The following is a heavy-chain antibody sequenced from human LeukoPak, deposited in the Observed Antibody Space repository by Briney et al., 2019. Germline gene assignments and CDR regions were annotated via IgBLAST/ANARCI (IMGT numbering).Heavy chain of an antibody. CDR1: GGSISSGGYY. D-gene: IGHD3-22*01. CDR3: ARVGPGRHYYDSSGYYYDFDY. J-gene: IGHJ4*02. V-gene: IGHV4-31*03. CDR2: IYYSGST. Sequence: PSQTLSLTCTVSGGSISSGGYYWSWIRQHPGKGLEWIGYIYYSGSTYYNPSLKSRVTISVDTSKNQFSLKLSSVTAADTAVYYCARVGPGRHYYDSSGYYYDFDYWGQGTLVTVSS.